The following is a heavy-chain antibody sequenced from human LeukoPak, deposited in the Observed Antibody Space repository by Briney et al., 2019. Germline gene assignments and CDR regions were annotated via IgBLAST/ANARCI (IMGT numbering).Heavy chain of an antibody. CDR2: ISVSGGST. Sequence: PGGSLRLSCAASGFTFSSYAMSWVRQAPGKGLEWVSAISVSGGSTYYADSVKGRFTISRDNSKNTLYLQMNSLRAEDTAVYYCANSVGYCSGGKCYRGYFDSWGQGTLVTVSS. V-gene: IGHV3-23*01. J-gene: IGHJ4*02. CDR3: ANSVGYCSGGKCYRGYFDS. D-gene: IGHD2-15*01. CDR1: GFTFSSYA.